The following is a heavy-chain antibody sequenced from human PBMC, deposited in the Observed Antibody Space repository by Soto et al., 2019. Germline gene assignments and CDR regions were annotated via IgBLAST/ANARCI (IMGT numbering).Heavy chain of an antibody. J-gene: IGHJ4*02. CDR3: AKESMPPPYGDTLFDY. D-gene: IGHD4-17*01. CDR2: FSAGGRA. Sequence: QLLESGGGLVQPGGALRLSCEASGFSFSSYALSWVRQAPGKGLEWVSTFSAGGRAYYADSVTGRSTIAKDTSKNTLRLQASSLRAEDTAVYYCAKESMPPPYGDTLFDYWGQGTRVTVSS. V-gene: IGHV3-23*01. CDR1: GFSFSSYA.